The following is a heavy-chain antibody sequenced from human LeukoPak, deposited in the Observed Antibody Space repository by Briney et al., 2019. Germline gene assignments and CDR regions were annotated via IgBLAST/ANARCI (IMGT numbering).Heavy chain of an antibody. J-gene: IGHJ4*02. CDR1: GGSISSGGYY. V-gene: IGHV4-31*03. D-gene: IGHD2-15*01. CDR3: ARAPHIVVVVAATPDYFDY. CDR2: IYYSGST. Sequence: SQTLSLTCTVSGGSISSGGYYWSWIRQHPGKGLEWIGYIYYSGSTYYNPSLKSRVTISVDTSKNQFSLKLSSVTAADTAVYYCARAPHIVVVVAATPDYFDYWGQGTLVTVSS.